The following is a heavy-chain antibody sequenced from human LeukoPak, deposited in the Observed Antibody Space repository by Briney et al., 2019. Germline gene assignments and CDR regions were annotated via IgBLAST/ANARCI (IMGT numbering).Heavy chain of an antibody. CDR2: IYYSGST. Sequence: SETLSLTCTVSGGSISSSSHYWGWIRQPPGKGLEWIGSIYYSGSTYYNPSLKSRVTISEDMSKNQFSLKVSSVTAADTAVYYCARSWGYDFWSGNLLDYWGQGTLVTVSS. J-gene: IGHJ4*02. CDR3: ARSWGYDFWSGNLLDY. V-gene: IGHV4-39*07. D-gene: IGHD3-3*01. CDR1: GGSISSSSHY.